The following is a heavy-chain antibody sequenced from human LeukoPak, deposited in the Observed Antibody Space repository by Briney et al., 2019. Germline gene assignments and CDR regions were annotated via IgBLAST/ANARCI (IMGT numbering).Heavy chain of an antibody. CDR1: GGTFSSYA. CDR3: ARDLRWELLGFDY. V-gene: IGHV1-69*05. J-gene: IGHJ4*02. Sequence: SVKVSCKASGGTFSSYAISWVRQAPGQGLEWMGGIIPIFGTANYAQKFQGRVTITTDESTSTAYMELSSLRSEDTAVYYCARDLRWELLGFDYWGQGTLVTVSS. CDR2: IIPIFGTA. D-gene: IGHD1-26*01.